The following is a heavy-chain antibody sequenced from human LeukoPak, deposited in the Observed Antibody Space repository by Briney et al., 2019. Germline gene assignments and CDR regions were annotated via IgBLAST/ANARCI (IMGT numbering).Heavy chain of an antibody. J-gene: IGHJ4*02. CDR1: GYTFTSYA. V-gene: IGHV7-4-1*02. Sequence: RASVKVSCKASGYTFTSYAMNWVRQAPGQGLEWMGWINTNTGNPTYAQGFTGRFVFSLDTSVSTAYLQISSLKAEGTAVYYCARVGTYYDILTGYYTAGHSTLDYWGQGTLVTVSS. CDR3: ARVGTYYDILTGYYTAGHSTLDY. D-gene: IGHD3-9*01. CDR2: INTNTGNP.